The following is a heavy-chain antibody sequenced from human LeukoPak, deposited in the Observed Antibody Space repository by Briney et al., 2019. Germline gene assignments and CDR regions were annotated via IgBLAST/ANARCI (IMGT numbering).Heavy chain of an antibody. D-gene: IGHD6-13*01. CDR3: ARGQQLVDLGLDYYYMDV. CDR1: GYTFTSYD. V-gene: IGHV1-8*03. J-gene: IGHJ6*03. CDR2: MNPNSGNT. Sequence: ASVKVSCKASGYTFTSYDINWVRQATGQGLEWMGRMNPNSGNTGYAQKFQGRVTITRNTSISTAYMGLSSLRSEDTAVYYCARGQQLVDLGLDYYYMDVWGKGTTVTVSS.